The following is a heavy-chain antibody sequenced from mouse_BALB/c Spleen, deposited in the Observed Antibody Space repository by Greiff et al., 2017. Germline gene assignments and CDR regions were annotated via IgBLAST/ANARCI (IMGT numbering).Heavy chain of an antibody. CDR2: IWTGGGT. J-gene: IGHJ4*01. D-gene: IGHD3-2*01. V-gene: IGHV2-9-2*01. CDR1: GFSLTSYD. CDR3: VRDEGDSSGYVGYAMDY. Sequence: VQLQQSGPGLVAPSQSLSITCTVSGFSLTSYDISWIRQPPGKGLEWLGVIWTGGGTNYNSAFMSRLSISKDNSKSQVFLKMNSLQTDDTAIYYCVRDEGDSSGYVGYAMDYWGQGTSVTVSS.